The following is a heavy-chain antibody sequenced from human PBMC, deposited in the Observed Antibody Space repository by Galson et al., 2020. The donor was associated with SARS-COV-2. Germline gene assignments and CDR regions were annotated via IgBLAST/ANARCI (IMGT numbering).Heavy chain of an antibody. CDR1: GFTVSSNY. CDR2: IYSGVST. Sequence: GGSLRLSCAASGFTVSSNYMSWVRQAPGKGLEWVSGIYSGVSTYYADAVKGRFTISRDNSRTTLYVQMNSLRADDTAVYYCARDLLYSSGWVKPDAFDIWGQGTMVTVSS. V-gene: IGHV3-53*01. D-gene: IGHD6-19*01. CDR3: ARDLLYSSGWVKPDAFDI. J-gene: IGHJ3*02.